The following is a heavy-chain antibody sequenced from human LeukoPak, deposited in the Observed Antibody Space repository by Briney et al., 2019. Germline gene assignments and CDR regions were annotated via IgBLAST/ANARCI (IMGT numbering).Heavy chain of an antibody. CDR3: ARVHFPLAWFDP. Sequence: ASVKVSCKASGYTFTSYGISWVRQAPGQGLEWMGWISAYNGNTNYAQKLQGRVTMTTDTSTSTAYMELSRLRSDDTAVYYCARVHFPLAWFDPWGQGTLVTVSS. V-gene: IGHV1-18*01. J-gene: IGHJ5*02. CDR1: GYTFTSYG. CDR2: ISAYNGNT.